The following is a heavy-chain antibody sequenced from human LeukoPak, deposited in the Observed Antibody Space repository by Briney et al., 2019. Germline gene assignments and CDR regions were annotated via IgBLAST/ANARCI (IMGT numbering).Heavy chain of an antibody. V-gene: IGHV1-2*02. D-gene: IGHD2-2*03. CDR3: ARVDPRGAFDI. CDR1: GYTFTSYD. Sequence: ASVKVSCKASGYTFTSYDINWVRQATGQGLEWMGWINPNSGGTNYAQKFQGRVTMTRDTSISTAYMELSRLRSDDTAVYYCARVDPRGAFDIWGQGTMVTVSS. CDR2: INPNSGGT. J-gene: IGHJ3*02.